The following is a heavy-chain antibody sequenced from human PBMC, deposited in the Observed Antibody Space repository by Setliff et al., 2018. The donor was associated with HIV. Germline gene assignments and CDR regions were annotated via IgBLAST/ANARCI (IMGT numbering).Heavy chain of an antibody. CDR2: IIPILGIA. D-gene: IGHD3-10*01. CDR3: ARGVRPSYGSGSYYWYFDL. J-gene: IGHJ2*01. CDR1: GGTFSSYT. Sequence: SVKVSCKASGGTFSSYTISWVRQAPGQGLEWMGRIIPILGIANYAQKFQGRVTITADKSTSTAYMELSSLRSEDTAVYYCARGVRPSYGSGSYYWYFDLWGRGTLVT. V-gene: IGHV1-69*02.